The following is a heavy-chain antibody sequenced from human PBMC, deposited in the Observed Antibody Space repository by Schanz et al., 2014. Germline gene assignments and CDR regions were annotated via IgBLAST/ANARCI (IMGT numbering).Heavy chain of an antibody. V-gene: IGHV3-11*04. CDR1: GFRFRDYY. CDR2: ISDSGRTI. J-gene: IGHJ3*02. Sequence: QVQLVESGGGLVKPGGSLRLSCAASGFRFRDYYMSWIRQAPGKGLEWISKISDSGRTIVYADSMKGRFTISRDNAKNSLYLQVNSLRVEDTAVYYCARSYHDDDDYTRALDMWGQGTMVTVSS. CDR3: ARSYHDDDDYTRALDM. D-gene: IGHD3-16*01.